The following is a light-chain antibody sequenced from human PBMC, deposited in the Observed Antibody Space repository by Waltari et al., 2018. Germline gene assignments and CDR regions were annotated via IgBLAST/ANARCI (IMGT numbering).Light chain of an antibody. Sequence: EIVLTQSPATLSLSPGERVTLSCRASQTVSTYLAWYQHKPGQAPRLLIYEASNRASDIPARFSGSGSGTDFTLTISSLEPEDVAVYYCQQRGNWPRTFGQGTKVEIK. J-gene: IGKJ1*01. CDR3: QQRGNWPRT. CDR1: QTVSTY. CDR2: EAS. V-gene: IGKV3-11*01.